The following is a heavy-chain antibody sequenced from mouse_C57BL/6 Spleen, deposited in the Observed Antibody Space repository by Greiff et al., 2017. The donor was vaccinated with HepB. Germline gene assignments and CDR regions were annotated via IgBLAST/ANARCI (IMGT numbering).Heavy chain of an antibody. V-gene: IGHV1-26*01. Sequence: EVQLQQSGPELVKPGASVKISCKASGYTFTDYYMNWVKQSHGKSLEWIGDINPNNGGTSYNQKFKGKATLTVDKSSSTAYMELRSLTSEDSAVYYCASDSFFAYWGQGTLVTVSA. CDR2: INPNNGGT. CDR1: GYTFTDYY. CDR3: ASDSFFAY. J-gene: IGHJ3*01.